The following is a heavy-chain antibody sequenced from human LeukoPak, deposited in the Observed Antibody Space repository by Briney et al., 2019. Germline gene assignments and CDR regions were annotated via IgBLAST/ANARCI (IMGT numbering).Heavy chain of an antibody. Sequence: GGSLRLSCAASGFTFSSYSMNWVRQAPGKGLEWVANIKQDGSEKYYVDSVKGRFTISRDNAKNSLYLQMNSLRAEDTAVYYCVRRDIVVVTATDAFDIWGQGTMVTVSS. V-gene: IGHV3-7*01. J-gene: IGHJ3*02. D-gene: IGHD2-21*02. CDR1: GFTFSSYS. CDR2: IKQDGSEK. CDR3: VRRDIVVVTATDAFDI.